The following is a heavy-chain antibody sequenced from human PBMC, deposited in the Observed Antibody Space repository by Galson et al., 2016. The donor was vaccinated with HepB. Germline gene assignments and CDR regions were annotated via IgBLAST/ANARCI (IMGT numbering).Heavy chain of an antibody. Sequence: SLRLSCAASGFTVTNNYIIWVRQAPGKGLEWVSLIYSGGERRYADSVKGRFTISRDTSKNTVYLQMNSLRVEDTAMYYCGRNVPFNWGQGALVTVSS. J-gene: IGHJ4*02. V-gene: IGHV3-53*01. CDR3: GRNVPFN. CDR1: GFTVTNNY. CDR2: IYSGGER.